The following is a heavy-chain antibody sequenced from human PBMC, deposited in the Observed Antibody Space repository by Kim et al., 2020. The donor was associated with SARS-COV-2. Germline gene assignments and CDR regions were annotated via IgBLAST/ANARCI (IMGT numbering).Heavy chain of an antibody. CDR3: ARISIAVAAPLDY. CDR1: GGSFSGYY. D-gene: IGHD6-19*01. CDR2: INHSGST. V-gene: IGHV4-34*01. J-gene: IGHJ4*02. Sequence: SETLSLTCAVYGGSFSGYYWSWIRQPPGKGLEWIGEINHSGSTNYNPSLKSRVTISVDTSKNQFSLKLSSVTAADTAVYYCARISIAVAAPLDYWGQGTLVTVSS.